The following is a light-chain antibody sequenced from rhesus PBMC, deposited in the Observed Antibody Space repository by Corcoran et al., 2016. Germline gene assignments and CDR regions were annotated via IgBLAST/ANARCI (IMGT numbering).Light chain of an antibody. J-gene: IGKJ3*01. V-gene: IGKV1-22*01. CDR1: QGFSSW. CDR2: KAS. CDR3: QKYSSNPFT. Sequence: DIQMTQSPSSLSSSVGDTVTITCRASQGFSSWLAWYQQKPGKAPKLLIYKASSLQSGVTSRFRGSGSGTDFHSTSSSLQSEDFAMYNCQKYSSNPFTFGRGTKLDIK.